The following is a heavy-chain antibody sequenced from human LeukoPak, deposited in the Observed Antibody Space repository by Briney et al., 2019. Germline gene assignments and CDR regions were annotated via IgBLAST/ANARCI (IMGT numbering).Heavy chain of an antibody. CDR1: GFTFSDYY. Sequence: KPGGSLRLSFAASGFTFSDYYMSWIRQAPGKGLEWVSYISSSGSTIYYADSVKGRFTISRDNAKNSLYLQMNSLRAEDTAVYYCARDAVGWYPRYNWFVPWGQRTLVTVSS. V-gene: IGHV3-11*04. D-gene: IGHD6-19*01. J-gene: IGHJ5*02. CDR3: ARDAVGWYPRYNWFVP. CDR2: ISSSGSTI.